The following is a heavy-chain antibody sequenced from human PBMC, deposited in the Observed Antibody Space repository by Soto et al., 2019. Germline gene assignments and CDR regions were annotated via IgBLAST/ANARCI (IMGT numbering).Heavy chain of an antibody. CDR2: IHYNGNT. CDR3: ARHQKDSSSWYDY. Sequence: SETLSLTCTVSGDSISSYSWSWIRQPPGKGLEWIGNIHYNGNTKYSPSLKSRVTMSVDTSKNHFSLKLISVTTADTAVYYCARHQKDSSSWYDYWGQGTLVTVST. J-gene: IGHJ4*02. CDR1: GDSISSYS. D-gene: IGHD6-13*01. V-gene: IGHV4-59*01.